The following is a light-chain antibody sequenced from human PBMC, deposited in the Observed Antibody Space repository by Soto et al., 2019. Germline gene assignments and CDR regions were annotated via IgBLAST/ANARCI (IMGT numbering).Light chain of an antibody. CDR2: DAS. V-gene: IGKV1-33*01. CDR1: QNINNY. Sequence: IQMSHSRSYLSASVGDRDTITCRASQNINNYLNWYQQKPGRAPKLLIYDASNLEAGVPSRFRGSGSGTDFTFTISRLQPEDFAAYYCQQYDSLPTFGQGTRVDIK. J-gene: IGKJ5*01. CDR3: QQYDSLPT.